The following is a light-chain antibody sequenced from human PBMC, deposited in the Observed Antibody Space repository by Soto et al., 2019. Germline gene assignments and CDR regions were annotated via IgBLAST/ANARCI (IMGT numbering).Light chain of an antibody. CDR1: SSNIGAGYD. CDR2: GNS. CDR3: QSYDSSLSGYV. Sequence: QSVLTPPRSVSEAPGHSVTISCKGSSSNIGAGYDVHWYQQLPGTAPKLLIYGNSNRPSGVPDRFSGSKSGTSASLAITGLQAEDEADYYCQSYDSSLSGYVFGTGTKVTVL. V-gene: IGLV1-40*01. J-gene: IGLJ1*01.